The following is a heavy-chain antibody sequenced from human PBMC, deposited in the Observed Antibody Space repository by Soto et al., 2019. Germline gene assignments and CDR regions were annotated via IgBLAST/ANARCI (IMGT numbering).Heavy chain of an antibody. CDR2: ISSSSSTI. CDR3: ARDRMYYDFWTSFDY. CDR1: GFTFSSYN. V-gene: IGHV3-48*02. J-gene: IGHJ4*02. Sequence: GGALRLSCAASGFTFSSYNMNWVRQAPGKGLEWVSYISSSSSTIYYADSVKGRFTISRDNAKNSLYLQMNSLRDEDTAVYYCARDRMYYDFWTSFDYWGQGTLVTVSS. D-gene: IGHD3-3*01.